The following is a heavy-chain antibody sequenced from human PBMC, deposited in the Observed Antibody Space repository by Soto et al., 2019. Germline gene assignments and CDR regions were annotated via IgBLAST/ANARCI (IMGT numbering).Heavy chain of an antibody. J-gene: IGHJ4*02. D-gene: IGHD2-2*01. CDR1: GFTFSSYG. CDR3: AKDRGGDCPDNSCYFGADY. V-gene: IGHV3-30*18. CDR2: ISDTGSSH. Sequence: PGGSLRLSCVGSGFTFSSYGMHWVRQAPGKGLECVAVISDTGSSHYYAASVEGRFTISRENSKNTLSLHMDRLRVEDTAVYYCAKDRGGDCPDNSCYFGADYWGQGTQV.